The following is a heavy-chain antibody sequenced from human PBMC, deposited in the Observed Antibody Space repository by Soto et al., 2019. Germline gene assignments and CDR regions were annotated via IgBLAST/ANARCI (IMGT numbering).Heavy chain of an antibody. CDR2: IYYSGST. Sequence: QLQLQESGPGLVKPSQTLSLACTVSGGSFSSGGYYWSWIRQLPGKGLEWIGYIYYSGSTYYNPSLSSRFTISPDTSKNQFSLKLSSVSAADTAVYYCARATSFSGHHGYWGQGTLVTVSS. D-gene: IGHD2-8*02. CDR1: GGSFSSGGYY. CDR3: ARATSFSGHHGY. V-gene: IGHV4-31*03. J-gene: IGHJ4*02.